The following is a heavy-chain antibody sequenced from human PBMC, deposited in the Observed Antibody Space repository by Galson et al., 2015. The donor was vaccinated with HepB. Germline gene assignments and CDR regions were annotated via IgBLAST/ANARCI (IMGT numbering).Heavy chain of an antibody. CDR1: GFTFSSYS. CDR3: AKERVATMTMEDNWFDP. V-gene: IGHV3-30*18. CDR2: ISYDGSNK. D-gene: IGHD5-12*01. J-gene: IGHJ5*02. Sequence: SLRLSCAASGFTFSSYSMNWVRQAPGKGLEWVAVISYDGSNKYYADSVKGRFTISRDNSKNTLYLQMNSLRAEDTAVYYCAKERVATMTMEDNWFDPWGQGTLVTVSS.